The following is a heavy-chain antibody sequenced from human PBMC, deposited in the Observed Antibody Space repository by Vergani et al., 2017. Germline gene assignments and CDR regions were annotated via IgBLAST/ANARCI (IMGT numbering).Heavy chain of an antibody. CDR1: GYTFTSYG. D-gene: IGHD1-26*01. J-gene: IGHJ3*02. CDR3: ARVQRKPWELTGPGAFDI. V-gene: IGHV1-18*01. Sequence: QVQLVQSGAEVKKPGASVKVSCKASGYTFTSYGISWVRQAPGQGLEWMGWISAYNGNTNYAQKLQGRVTMTTDTSTSTAYMELRSLRSDDTAVYYCARVQRKPWELTGPGAFDIWGQGTMVTVSS. CDR2: ISAYNGNT.